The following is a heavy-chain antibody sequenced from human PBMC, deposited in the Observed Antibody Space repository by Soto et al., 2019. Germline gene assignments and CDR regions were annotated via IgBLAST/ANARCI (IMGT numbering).Heavy chain of an antibody. D-gene: IGHD6-13*01. Sequence: AETLSLTCAVYGGSFSGYYWSWIRQPPGKGLEWIGEINHSGSTNYNPSLKSRVTISVYTSKNQFSLKLSSVTAADTAVYSCAPNSILAAAGREIDYWGQGTLVTVSS. J-gene: IGHJ4*02. CDR3: APNSILAAAGREIDY. CDR1: GGSFSGYY. CDR2: INHSGST. V-gene: IGHV4-34*01.